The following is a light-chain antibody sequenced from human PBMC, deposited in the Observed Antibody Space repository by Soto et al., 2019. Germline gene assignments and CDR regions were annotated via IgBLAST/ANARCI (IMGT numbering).Light chain of an antibody. V-gene: IGKV3-20*01. J-gene: IGKJ1*01. CDR3: QQYGTSPRT. Sequence: EMVLTQSPGTLSLSPGERATLSCSASQSLTSTFLAWYQQKPGQAPRLLIYGASSRATGIPDRFSGSGSGTDFTLTISRLEPEDFAVYYCQQYGTSPRTFGQGTKVEIK. CDR2: GAS. CDR1: QSLTSTF.